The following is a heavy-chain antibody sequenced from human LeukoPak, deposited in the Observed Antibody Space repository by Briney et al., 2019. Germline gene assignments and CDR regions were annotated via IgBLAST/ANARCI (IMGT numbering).Heavy chain of an antibody. CDR1: GFTFSSYA. Sequence: GGSLRLSCAASGFTFSSYAMSWVRQAPGKGLEWVSAISGSGGSTYYADSVKGRFTISGENSKKTLYLKMNRLRGEDTAVYYCAKGPAGYYGSGSYPRGWGQGTLVTVSS. CDR3: AKGPAGYYGSGSYPRG. CDR2: ISGSGGST. V-gene: IGHV3-23*01. D-gene: IGHD3-10*01. J-gene: IGHJ4*02.